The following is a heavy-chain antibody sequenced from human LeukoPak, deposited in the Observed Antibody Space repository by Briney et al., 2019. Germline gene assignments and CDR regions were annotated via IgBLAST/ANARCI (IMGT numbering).Heavy chain of an antibody. Sequence: GRPLRLSCAASGFTFSDFNMHWVRQAPGKGLEWVAFLWSGGGNECYADSVKGRFTISRDNSKNTLYLQMTSLRAEDMAVYYCARDQYWNPDSWGQGTLVTVSS. CDR1: GFTFSDFN. V-gene: IGHV3-33*01. J-gene: IGHJ4*02. CDR2: LWSGGGNE. CDR3: ARDQYWNPDS. D-gene: IGHD1-1*01.